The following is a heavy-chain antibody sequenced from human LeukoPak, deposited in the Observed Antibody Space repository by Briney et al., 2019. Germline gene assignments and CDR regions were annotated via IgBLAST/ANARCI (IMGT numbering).Heavy chain of an antibody. CDR1: GFTFSRYW. CDR3: AVKGGYNDLDAPFDY. V-gene: IGHV3-74*01. CDR2: VNGDGSTT. Sequence: GGSLRLSCAASGFTFSRYWMHWVRQAPGKGLEWVSRVNGDGSTTTYADSVKGRFTISRDNAKNTLYLQMKSLRVEDTAVYYCAVKGGYNDLDAPFDYWGPGTLVTVSS. J-gene: IGHJ4*02. D-gene: IGHD5-12*01.